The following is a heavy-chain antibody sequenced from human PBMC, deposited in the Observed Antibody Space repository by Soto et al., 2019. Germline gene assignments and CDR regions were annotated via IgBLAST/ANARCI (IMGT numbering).Heavy chain of an antibody. CDR3: AKDAGLYGYTENWFDP. CDR2: ISGSGGST. D-gene: IGHD6-13*01. CDR1: GFTFSSYA. J-gene: IGHJ5*02. Sequence: EVQLLESGGGLVQPGGSLRLSCAASGFTFSSYAMSWVRQSPGKGLEWVSAISGSGGSTYYADSVKGRFTISRDNSKNTLYLQMNSLRAEDTAVYYCAKDAGLYGYTENWFDPWGQGTLVTVSS. V-gene: IGHV3-23*01.